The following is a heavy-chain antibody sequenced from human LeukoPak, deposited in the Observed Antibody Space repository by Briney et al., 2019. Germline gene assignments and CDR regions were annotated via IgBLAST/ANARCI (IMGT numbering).Heavy chain of an antibody. CDR3: ARQSTPHGNFDY. Sequence: PGGSLRLSCAASGFILSNYAMHWVRQPAGKGLEWVSALGTAGDTFYPGSVKGRFTISRGNAKKSLFLQMSSLRAEDTAIYYCARQSTPHGNFDYWGQGTLVTVSS. D-gene: IGHD5-24*01. J-gene: IGHJ4*02. CDR1: GFILSNYA. V-gene: IGHV3-13*01. CDR2: LGTAGDT.